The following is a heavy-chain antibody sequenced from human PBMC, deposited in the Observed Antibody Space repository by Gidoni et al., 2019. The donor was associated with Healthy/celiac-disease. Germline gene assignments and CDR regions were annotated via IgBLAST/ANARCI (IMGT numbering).Heavy chain of an antibody. V-gene: IGHV1-69*01. Sequence: QVQLVQSGAEVKKPGSSVKVSCKASGGTFSSYAISWVRQAPVQGLEWMGGIIPIFGTANYAQKFQGRVTITADESTSTAYMELSSLRSEDTAVYYCARESSSWPPYYYYGMDVWGQGTTVTVSS. J-gene: IGHJ6*02. CDR2: IIPIFGTA. CDR3: ARESSSWPPYYYYGMDV. CDR1: GGTFSSYA. D-gene: IGHD6-13*01.